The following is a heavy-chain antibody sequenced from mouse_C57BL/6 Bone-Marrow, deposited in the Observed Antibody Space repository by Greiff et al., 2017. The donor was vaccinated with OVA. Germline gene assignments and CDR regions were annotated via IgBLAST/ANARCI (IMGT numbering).Heavy chain of an antibody. J-gene: IGHJ2*01. CDR3: ARYPFYYDYDAFDY. D-gene: IGHD2-4*01. V-gene: IGHV1-85*01. CDR2: IYPRDGST. Sequence: QVHVKQSGPELVKPGASVKLSCKASGYTFTSYDINWVKQRPGQGLEWIGWIYPRDGSTKYNEKFKGKATLTVDTSSSTAYMELHSLTSEDSAVYFCARYPFYYDYDAFDYWGQGTTLTVSS. CDR1: GYTFTSYD.